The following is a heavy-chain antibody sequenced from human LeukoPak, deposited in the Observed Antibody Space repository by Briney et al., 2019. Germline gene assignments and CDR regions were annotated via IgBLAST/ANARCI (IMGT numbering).Heavy chain of an antibody. J-gene: IGHJ5*02. V-gene: IGHV1-2*06. Sequence: ASVKVSCKASGYSFTGYYMHWVRQAPGQGLEWMGRINPNSGGTNYAQKFQGRVTMTRDTSISTAYMELSRLRSDDTAVYYCARGTSEWEIKYCWLDPWGQGTLVTVSS. CDR3: ARGTSEWEIKYCWLDP. CDR1: GYSFTGYY. D-gene: IGHD1-26*01. CDR2: INPNSGGT.